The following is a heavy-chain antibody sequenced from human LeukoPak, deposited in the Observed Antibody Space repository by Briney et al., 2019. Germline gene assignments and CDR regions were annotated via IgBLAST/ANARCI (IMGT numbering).Heavy chain of an antibody. V-gene: IGHV1-69*13. CDR1: GGTFSSYA. CDR3: ARGIAAAGTDASSYYYYYYMDV. Sequence: ASVKVSCKASGGTFSSYAISRVRQAPGQGLEWMGGIIPIFGTANYAQKFQGRVTITADESTSTAYMELSSLRSEDTAVYYCARGIAAAGTDASSYYYYYYMDVWGKGTTVTVSS. D-gene: IGHD6-13*01. J-gene: IGHJ6*03. CDR2: IIPIFGTA.